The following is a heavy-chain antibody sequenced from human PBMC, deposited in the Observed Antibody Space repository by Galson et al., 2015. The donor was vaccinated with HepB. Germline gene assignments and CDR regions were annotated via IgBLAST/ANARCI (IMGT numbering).Heavy chain of an antibody. CDR1: GFTFSSYA. Sequence: SLRRSCAASGFTFSSYAMSWVRQAPGKGLEWVSSIVGGGVDTYHADSVKGRFTISRDNSKNTLYLQMNSMRAEDTAIYYCAKGDRGYCSGVRCYPFDYWGQGALVTVSS. D-gene: IGHD2-15*01. CDR2: IVGGGVDT. CDR3: AKGDRGYCSGVRCYPFDY. J-gene: IGHJ4*02. V-gene: IGHV3-23*01.